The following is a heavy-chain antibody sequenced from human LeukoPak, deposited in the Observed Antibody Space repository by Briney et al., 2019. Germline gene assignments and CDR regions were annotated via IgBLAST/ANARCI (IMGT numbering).Heavy chain of an antibody. CDR2: ISAYNGNT. CDR1: GYTFTSYG. Sequence: GASVKVSCTASGYTFTSYGISWVRQAPGQGLEWMGWISAYNGNTNYAQKLQGRVTMTTDTSTSTAYMELRSLRSDDTAVYYCARSYCSSTSCYYYYYYGMDVWGQGATVTVSS. J-gene: IGHJ6*02. D-gene: IGHD2-2*01. CDR3: ARSYCSSTSCYYYYYYGMDV. V-gene: IGHV1-18*01.